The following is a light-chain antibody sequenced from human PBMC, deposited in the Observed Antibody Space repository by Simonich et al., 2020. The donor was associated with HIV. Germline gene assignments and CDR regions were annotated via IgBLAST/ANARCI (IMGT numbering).Light chain of an antibody. J-gene: IGLJ3*02. Sequence: QSALTQPASVSGSPGQSITIPCTGTRSDVGGQNLVSWYQQHPGKASKRMIYEGSKRPSGVSNRFSGSKSGNTASLTISGLQAEDEADYYCCSYADGVVFGGGTKLTVL. CDR1: RSDVGGQNL. CDR2: EGS. CDR3: CSYADGVV. V-gene: IGLV2-23*01.